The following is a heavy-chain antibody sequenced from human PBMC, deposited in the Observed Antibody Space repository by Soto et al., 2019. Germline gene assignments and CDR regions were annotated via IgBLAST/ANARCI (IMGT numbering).Heavy chain of an antibody. CDR2: IDPNSGGT. J-gene: IGHJ6*03. V-gene: IGHV1-2*04. Sequence: ASVKVSCKASGYTFTGYYMHCVRQAPGQGLEWMGWIDPNSGGTNYAQKFQGWVTMTRDTSIGTAYMELSRLRSDDTAVYYCARGPPAKRYYYYYYMDVWGKGTTVTVSS. CDR1: GYTFTGYY. D-gene: IGHD2-15*01. CDR3: ARGPPAKRYYYYYYMDV.